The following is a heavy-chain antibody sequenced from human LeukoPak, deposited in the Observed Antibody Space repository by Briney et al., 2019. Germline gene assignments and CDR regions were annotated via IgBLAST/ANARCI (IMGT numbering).Heavy chain of an antibody. CDR2: ISWNSGSI. CDR3: AKDSY. V-gene: IGHV3-9*01. Sequence: QPGGSLRLSCAASGFTFSSYSMNWVRQAPGKGLEWVSGISWNSGSIGYADSVKGRFTISRDNAKNSLYLQMNSLRAEDTALYYCAKDSYWGQGTLVTVSS. J-gene: IGHJ4*02. CDR1: GFTFSSYS.